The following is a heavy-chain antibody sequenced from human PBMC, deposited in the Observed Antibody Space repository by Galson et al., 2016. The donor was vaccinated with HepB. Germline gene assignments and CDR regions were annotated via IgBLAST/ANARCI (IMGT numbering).Heavy chain of an antibody. CDR2: ISADNGNA. J-gene: IGHJ4*02. D-gene: IGHD4-17*01. Sequence: SVKVSCKASGYTFSIFGITWLRQAPGQRLEWLGWISADNGNANYAQKFQGRLTITTDTSTSTAFMEVTSRRSNDPAGYYGARCGAAVTTQFDAWGQGTLVTVSS. V-gene: IGHV1-18*01. CDR1: GYTFSIFG. CDR3: ARCGAAVTTQFDA.